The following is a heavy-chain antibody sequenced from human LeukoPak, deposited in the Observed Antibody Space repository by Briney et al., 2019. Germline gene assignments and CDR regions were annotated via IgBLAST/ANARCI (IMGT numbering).Heavy chain of an antibody. CDR1: GFTFSSYS. CDR2: ISSSSSYI. Sequence: GGSLRLSCAASGFTFSSYSMNWVRQAPGKGLEWISSISSSSSYIYYADSVKGRFTISRDNAKNSLYLQMNSLRAEDTAVYYCARITMVRGVNLGFDYWGQGTLVTVSS. J-gene: IGHJ4*02. CDR3: ARITMVRGVNLGFDY. D-gene: IGHD3-10*01. V-gene: IGHV3-21*01.